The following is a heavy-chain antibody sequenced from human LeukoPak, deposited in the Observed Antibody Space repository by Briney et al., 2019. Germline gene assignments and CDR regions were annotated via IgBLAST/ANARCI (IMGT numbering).Heavy chain of an antibody. CDR1: GYTFTGYY. V-gene: IGHV1-2*02. CDR3: ERELVQLELNWFDP. J-gene: IGHJ5*02. D-gene: IGHD1-1*01. CDR2: INPNSGGT. Sequence: PEASVKVSCKASGYTFTGYYMHWVRQAPGQGLEWMGWINPNSGGTNYAQTFQGRVTMTRDTSISTAYMELSRLRSDDTAVYYCERELVQLELNWFDPWGQGTLVTVSS.